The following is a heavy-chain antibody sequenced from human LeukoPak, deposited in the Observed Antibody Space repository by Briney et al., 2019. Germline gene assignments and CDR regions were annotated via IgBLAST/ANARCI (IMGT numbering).Heavy chain of an antibody. CDR1: GGSFSGYY. V-gene: IGHV4-34*01. Sequence: PSETLSLTCAVYGGSFSGYYWSWIRQPPGKGLEWIGEINHSGSTNYNPSLKSRVTISVDTSKNQFSLKLGSVTAADTAVYYCASQVFDYWGQGTLVTVSS. CDR2: INHSGST. CDR3: ASQVFDY. J-gene: IGHJ4*02.